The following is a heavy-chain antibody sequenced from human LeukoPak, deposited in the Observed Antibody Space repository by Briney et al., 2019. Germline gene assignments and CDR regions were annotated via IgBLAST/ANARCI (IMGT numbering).Heavy chain of an antibody. CDR1: GFTFSNYA. CDR3: AKEGVLWFGELSSIGEDNFDY. D-gene: IGHD3-10*01. CDR2: IRYDGTNK. Sequence: PGGSLRLSCAASGFTFSNYAMHWVRQAPGKGLEWVAFIRYDGTNKNNADSVKGRFTISRDNSKNTLYLQMNSLRPEDTAVYYCAKEGVLWFGELSSIGEDNFDYWGQGTLVTVSS. V-gene: IGHV3-30*02. J-gene: IGHJ4*02.